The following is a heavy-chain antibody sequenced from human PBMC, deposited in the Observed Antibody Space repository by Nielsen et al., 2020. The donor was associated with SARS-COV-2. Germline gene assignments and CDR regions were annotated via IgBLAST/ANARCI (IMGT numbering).Heavy chain of an antibody. D-gene: IGHD4-17*01. CDR1: GYTFTGYY. V-gene: IGHV1-46*01. CDR3: ARDGDRVSGDYDSAPLDY. J-gene: IGHJ4*02. Sequence: ASVKVSCKASGYTFTGYYIHWVRQAPGPGLEWMGIINPSGGSTSYAQKFQGRVTMTRDTSTSTVYMELSSLRSEDTAVYYCARDGDRVSGDYDSAPLDYWGQGTLVTVSS. CDR2: INPSGGST.